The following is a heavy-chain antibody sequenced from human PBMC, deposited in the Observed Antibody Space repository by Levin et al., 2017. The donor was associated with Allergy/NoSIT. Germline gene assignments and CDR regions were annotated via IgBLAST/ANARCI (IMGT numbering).Heavy chain of an antibody. V-gene: IGHV4-59*08. J-gene: IGHJ6*02. CDR1: GDSISSNY. Sequence: GSLRLSCTVSGDSISSNYWSWIRQPPEKGLEWIGYIYYSGSTNYNPSLKSRVTISIDTSKNQFSRKLSSVTAADTAVYYCARRSCSGGTCYSGSHGMDVWGQGTTVTVSS. CDR2: IYYSGST. CDR3: ARRSCSGGTCYSGSHGMDV. D-gene: IGHD2-15*01.